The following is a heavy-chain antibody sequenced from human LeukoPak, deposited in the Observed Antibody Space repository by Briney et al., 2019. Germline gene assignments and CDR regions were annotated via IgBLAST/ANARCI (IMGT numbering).Heavy chain of an antibody. CDR1: GFTFSSYS. CDR3: ARVPWFGEQVDY. D-gene: IGHD3-10*01. CDR2: ISSSSSTI. Sequence: GGSLRLSCAASGFTFSSYSMNWVRQAPGKGLEWVSHISSSSSTIYYADSVKGRFTISRDNAKNSLYLQMNSLRAEDTAVYYCARVPWFGEQVDYWGQGTLVTVSS. V-gene: IGHV3-48*01. J-gene: IGHJ4*02.